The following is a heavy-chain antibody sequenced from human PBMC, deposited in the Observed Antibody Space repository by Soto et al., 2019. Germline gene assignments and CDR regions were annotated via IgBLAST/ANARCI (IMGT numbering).Heavy chain of an antibody. Sequence: TLSLTCAVSGCSISTMDCWTWVRQPPGKGLQWIGEIYHTGSTNYNPSLQSRVTISIDESRTSFSLNLDSVTAADTAVYYCAARRDGGPVWGQGTLVTVSS. V-gene: IGHV4-4*02. J-gene: IGHJ4*02. CDR3: AARRDGGPV. CDR1: GCSISTMDC. CDR2: IYHTGST. D-gene: IGHD4-17*01.